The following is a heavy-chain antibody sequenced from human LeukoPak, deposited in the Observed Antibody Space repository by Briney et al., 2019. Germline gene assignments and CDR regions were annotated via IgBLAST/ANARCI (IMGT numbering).Heavy chain of an antibody. Sequence: GGSLRLSCAASGFSVRSNYMSWVRQAPGKGLEWVAVISYDGSNKYYADSVKGRFTISRDNSKNTLYLQMNSLRAEDTAVYYCALGDPFDYWGQGTLVTVSS. CDR2: ISYDGSNK. J-gene: IGHJ4*02. CDR3: ALGDPFDY. V-gene: IGHV3-30*03. D-gene: IGHD2-21*01. CDR1: GFSVRSNY.